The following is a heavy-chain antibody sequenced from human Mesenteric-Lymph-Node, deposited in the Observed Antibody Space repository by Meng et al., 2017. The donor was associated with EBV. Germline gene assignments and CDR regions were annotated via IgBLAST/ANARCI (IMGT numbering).Heavy chain of an antibody. J-gene: IGHJ4*02. V-gene: IGHV4-34*01. CDR3: ARGRIDDYTKFFDY. D-gene: IGHD4-11*01. CDR1: GESLSGYY. CDR2: INHSGST. Sequence: VQLQQWGEVLLKPSETLSLPCAVSGESLSGYYWSWIRQSPGKGLEWIGEINHSGSTNYNPSLESRLTISVDTSRNHFSLKLTSVTAADTAVYYCARGRIDDYTKFFDYWGQGTLVTVSS.